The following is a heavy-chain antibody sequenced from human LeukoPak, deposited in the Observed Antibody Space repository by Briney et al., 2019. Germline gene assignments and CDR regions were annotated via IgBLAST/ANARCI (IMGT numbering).Heavy chain of an antibody. J-gene: IGHJ3*02. D-gene: IGHD2-15*01. V-gene: IGHV3-48*04. CDR1: GFTFSSYS. CDR3: ARDPAKRGRAGAFDI. CDR2: ISSSSSTI. Sequence: PGGSLRLSCAASGFTFSSYSMNWVRQAPGKGLEWVSYISSSSSTIYYADSVKGRFTISRDNAKNSLYLQMNSLRAEDTAVYYCARDPAKRGRAGAFDIWGQGTMVTVSS.